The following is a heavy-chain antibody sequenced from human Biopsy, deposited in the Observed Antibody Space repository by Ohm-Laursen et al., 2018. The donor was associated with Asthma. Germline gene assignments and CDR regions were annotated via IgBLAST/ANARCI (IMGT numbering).Heavy chain of an antibody. D-gene: IGHD6-19*01. J-gene: IGHJ6*02. CDR1: GGTFSNFA. CDR2: IMTVFGTA. V-gene: IGHV1-69*13. CDR3: ARCQVGYSSGWSLLLKKIYYSGMDV. Sequence: SVKVSCKAPGGTFSNFAISWVRQAPGQGLEWLGGIMTVFGTANYAQKFQGRVTITADESTGTAYMEVTSLRSEDTAIYYCARCQVGYSSGWSLLLKKIYYSGMDVWGQGTAVTVSS.